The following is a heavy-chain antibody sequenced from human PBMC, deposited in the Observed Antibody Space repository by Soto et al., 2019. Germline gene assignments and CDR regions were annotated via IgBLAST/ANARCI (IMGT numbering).Heavy chain of an antibody. V-gene: IGHV2-5*02. D-gene: IGHD2-2*01. J-gene: IGHJ4*02. CDR1: GFSLSTSGVG. CDR2: IYWDDDK. Sequence: SGPTLVNPTQTLTLTCTFSGFSLSTSGVGVGWIRQPPGKALEWLALIYWDDDKRYSPSLKSRLTITKDTSKNQVVLTMTNMDPVDTATYYCAQAYCSSTSCYQNYFDYWGQGTLVTVSS. CDR3: AQAYCSSTSCYQNYFDY.